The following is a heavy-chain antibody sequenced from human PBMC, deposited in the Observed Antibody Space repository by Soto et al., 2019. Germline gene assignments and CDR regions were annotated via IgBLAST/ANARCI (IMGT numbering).Heavy chain of an antibody. D-gene: IGHD1-1*01. J-gene: IGHJ5*02. CDR1: GYTFTSYG. CDR3: ARDEEYKWNDGGWFDP. V-gene: IGHV1-18*01. CDR2: ISAYNGNT. Sequence: QVQLVQSGAEVKKPGASVKVSCKASGYTFTSYGISWVRQASGQGLEWMGWISAYNGNTKYAQKLQGRVTMTTDTSTSTAYMELRSLRYDETAVYYCARDEEYKWNDGGWFDPWGQGTLVTVSS.